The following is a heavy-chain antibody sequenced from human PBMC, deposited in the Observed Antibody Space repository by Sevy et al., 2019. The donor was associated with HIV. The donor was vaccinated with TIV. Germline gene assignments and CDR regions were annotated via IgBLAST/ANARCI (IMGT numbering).Heavy chain of an antibody. CDR1: GFTFSDAW. V-gene: IGHV3-15*01. CDR3: ATDWGCGTAWVRALDI. CDR2: IRNNYEGGTA. D-gene: IGHD1-7*01. Sequence: GGSLRLSCAASGFTFSDAWMTWVRQAPGKGLEWVGRIRNNYEGGTADYGATVEGRFTISRDDSKYTLYLQMNSLRTNDTVVYYCATDWGCGTAWVRALDIWGQGTMVTVSS. J-gene: IGHJ3*02.